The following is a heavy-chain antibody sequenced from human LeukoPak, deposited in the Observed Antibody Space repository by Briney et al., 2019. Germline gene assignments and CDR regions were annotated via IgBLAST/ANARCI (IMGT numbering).Heavy chain of an antibody. V-gene: IGHV1-46*01. CDR2: INPSGGST. CDR3: AVNWGSFGVDY. D-gene: IGHD7-27*01. J-gene: IGHJ4*02. CDR1: GYTFTSYC. Sequence: ASVKVSCKASGYTFTSYCMHWVRQAPGQGLEWMGIINPSGGSTSYAQKFQGRVTMTRDTSTSTVYMEPSSLRSEDTAVYYCAVNWGSFGVDYWGQGTLVTVSS.